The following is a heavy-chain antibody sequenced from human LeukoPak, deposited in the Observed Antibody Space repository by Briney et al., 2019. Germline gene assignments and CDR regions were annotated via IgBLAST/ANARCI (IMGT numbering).Heavy chain of an antibody. CDR2: IYYSGST. J-gene: IGHJ4*02. Sequence: SETLSLICTVSGGSISSYFWSWIRQPPGKGLEWIGYIYYSGSTNYNPSLKSRVTISVDTSRYQFSLKLSSVTAADTAVYYCARGGSTVTTFYFDYWGQGTLVTVSP. V-gene: IGHV4-59*08. CDR3: ARGGSTVTTFYFDY. D-gene: IGHD4-17*01. CDR1: GGSISSYF.